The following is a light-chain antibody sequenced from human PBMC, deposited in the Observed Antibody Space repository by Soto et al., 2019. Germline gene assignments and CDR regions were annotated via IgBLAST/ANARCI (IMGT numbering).Light chain of an antibody. V-gene: IGKV1-5*03. J-gene: IGKJ2*01. CDR3: QQYNSYSGYT. CDR2: QAS. Sequence: DIQMTQSPSTLSASVGDRVTITCRASQSISTWLAWYQQKPGKAPKLLIYQASSLEGGVPPRFSGSGSGTEFTLTSSSLQPDDFATYYCQQYNSYSGYTFGQGTKLEIK. CDR1: QSISTW.